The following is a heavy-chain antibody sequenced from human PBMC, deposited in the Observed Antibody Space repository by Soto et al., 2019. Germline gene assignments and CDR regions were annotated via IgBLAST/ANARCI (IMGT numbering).Heavy chain of an antibody. J-gene: IGHJ4*02. CDR2: ISSSSSYI. Sequence: EVQLVESGGGLVKPGGSLRLSCAASGFTFSSYSMNWVRQAPGKGLEWVSSISSSSSYIYYADSVKGRFTISRDNAKNSLYLQMNSLRAEDTAVYYCARGSGHLGELSRIKNFDYWGQVTLVTVSS. D-gene: IGHD3-16*02. V-gene: IGHV3-21*01. CDR3: ARGSGHLGELSRIKNFDY. CDR1: GFTFSSYS.